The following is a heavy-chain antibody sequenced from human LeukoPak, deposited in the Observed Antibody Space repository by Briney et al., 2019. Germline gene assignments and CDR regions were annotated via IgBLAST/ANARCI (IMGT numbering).Heavy chain of an antibody. CDR3: ARGSPPFQH. V-gene: IGHV3-13*01. CDR1: GFTFSNYD. J-gene: IGHJ1*01. Sequence: QSGGSLRLSCAASGFTFSNYDMHWVRQATGQGLEWVSGIGTAGDTYYAGSVKGRFTISRENAKNSLYLQMKSLRAGDTAVYYCARGSPPFQHWGQGTLVTVSS. D-gene: IGHD3-10*01. CDR2: IGTAGDT.